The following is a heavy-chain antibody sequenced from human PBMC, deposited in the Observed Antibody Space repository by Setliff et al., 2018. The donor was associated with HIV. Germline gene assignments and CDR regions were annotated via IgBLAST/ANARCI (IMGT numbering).Heavy chain of an antibody. CDR1: GGSMSPYY. J-gene: IGHJ3*02. CDR3: ARVFPPIRGAPFGVPPGVFDI. D-gene: IGHD2-8*01. V-gene: IGHV4-4*07. Sequence: SETLSLTCSVSGGSMSPYYWSWIRQPAGKGLEWIGRLYPSGSTIYNPSLRSRVTLSVDTSKNQFSLKLSSATAADTAVYYCARVFPPIRGAPFGVPPGVFDIWGQGSMVTVSS. CDR2: LYPSGST.